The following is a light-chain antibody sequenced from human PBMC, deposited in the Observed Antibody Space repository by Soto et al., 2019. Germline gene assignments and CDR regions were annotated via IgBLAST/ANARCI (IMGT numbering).Light chain of an antibody. Sequence: QSVLTQPPSVSGAPGQRVTISCTGTRSNIGAGYDVHWYQHLPGTAPRLLIYGNRNRPSGVPDRFSGSKSGTSASLAITGLRVEDETEYYCQSYDSSLSGVVFGGGTKLTVL. CDR3: QSYDSSLSGVV. CDR1: RSNIGAGYD. CDR2: GNR. J-gene: IGLJ2*01. V-gene: IGLV1-40*01.